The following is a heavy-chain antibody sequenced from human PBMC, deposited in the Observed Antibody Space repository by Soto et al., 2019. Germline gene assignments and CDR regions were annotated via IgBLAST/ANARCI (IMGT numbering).Heavy chain of an antibody. CDR1: GYSFTGYW. Sequence: GESLKISCKGSGYSFTGYWISWVRQMPGKGLEWMGRIDPSDSYTNYSPSFQGHLTISADKSISTAYLQWSSLKASDTAMYYCARLEDGAMRHPYDFWVQGTLVTVSS. CDR2: IDPSDSYT. V-gene: IGHV5-10-1*01. J-gene: IGHJ4*02. D-gene: IGHD2-15*01. CDR3: ARLEDGAMRHPYDF.